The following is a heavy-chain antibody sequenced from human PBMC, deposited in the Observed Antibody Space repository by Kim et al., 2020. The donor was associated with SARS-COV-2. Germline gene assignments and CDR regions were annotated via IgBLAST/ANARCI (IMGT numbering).Heavy chain of an antibody. D-gene: IGHD3-10*01. Sequence: GGSLILSCAASGLSFDSSAMNWVRQAPGKGLEWVAVISYDGRNKEYADSVKGRFTISRDNSKSMLSLQMNSLRVEDTAVYYCARGNYYESVSLSDYYNGMDVWGQGTTVTVSS. CDR1: GLSFDSSA. CDR2: ISYDGRNK. V-gene: IGHV3-30-3*01. CDR3: ARGNYYESVSLSDYYNGMDV. J-gene: IGHJ6*02.